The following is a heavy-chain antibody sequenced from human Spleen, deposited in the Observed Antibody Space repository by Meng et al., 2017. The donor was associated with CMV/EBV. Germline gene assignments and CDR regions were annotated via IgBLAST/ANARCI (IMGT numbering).Heavy chain of an antibody. CDR3: ARAQYSSSSPPYYYSGMDG. J-gene: IGHJ6*02. D-gene: IGHD6-6*01. CDR2: ISAYNGNT. Sequence: ASVKVSCKASGYTFTSYGISWVRQAPGQGLEWMGWISAYNGNTNYAQKLQGRVTMTTDTSTSTAYMELRSLRSDDTAVYYCARAQYSSSSPPYYYSGMDGWGQGTTVTVSS. CDR1: GYTFTSYG. V-gene: IGHV1-18*01.